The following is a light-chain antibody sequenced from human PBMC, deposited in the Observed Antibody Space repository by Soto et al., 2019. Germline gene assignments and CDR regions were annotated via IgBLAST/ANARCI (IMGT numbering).Light chain of an antibody. CDR2: GAY. CDR1: QSVSTN. CDR3: KQYHDWPRT. J-gene: IGKJ1*01. Sequence: EIGMTQYPATLSVSPGEGATLSCRASQSVSTNLAWYQQKPGQAPRLLIYGAYTRTTDIPGRFSGSGSGTDFTLTIRSLQSEDFAIYHCKQYHDWPRTFGQGTKVDI. V-gene: IGKV3-15*01.